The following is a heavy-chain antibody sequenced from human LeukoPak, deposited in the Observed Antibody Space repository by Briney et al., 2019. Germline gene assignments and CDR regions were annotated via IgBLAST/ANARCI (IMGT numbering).Heavy chain of an antibody. V-gene: IGHV1-18*01. CDR2: ISAYNGNT. J-gene: IGHJ4*02. CDR3: AKDQGQGDFWSGYYRAMGYYFDY. D-gene: IGHD3-3*01. CDR1: GYTFTSYG. Sequence: ASVKVSCKASGYTFTSYGISWVRQAPGQGLEWMGWISAYNGNTNYAQKLQGRVTMTTDTSTSTAYMELRSLRSDDTAVYYCAKDQGQGDFWSGYYRAMGYYFDYWGQGTLVTVSS.